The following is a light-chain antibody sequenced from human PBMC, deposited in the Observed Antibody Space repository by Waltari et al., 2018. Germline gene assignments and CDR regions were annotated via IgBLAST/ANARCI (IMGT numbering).Light chain of an antibody. Sequence: DVVMTQSPLSLPVTLGQPASISCRSSQSLIHSNGNTYLNWFPQRPGQSPRRLIYKISNRDSGVPDRCSGSGSGTDFTLKISRVEAEDVGVYYCMQGTHPPQTFGGGTKVEIK. CDR2: KIS. CDR3: MQGTHPPQT. J-gene: IGKJ4*01. CDR1: QSLIHSNGNTY. V-gene: IGKV2-30*02.